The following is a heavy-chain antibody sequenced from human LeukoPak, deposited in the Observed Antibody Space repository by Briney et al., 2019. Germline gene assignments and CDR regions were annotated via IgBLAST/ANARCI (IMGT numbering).Heavy chain of an antibody. CDR3: ARVQYSSGTYYNVGDHYFDY. J-gene: IGHJ4*02. CDR1: GFTFSRYG. V-gene: IGHV3-30*03. CDR2: ISYDGGIK. D-gene: IGHD3-10*01. Sequence: PGGSLRLSCAASGFTFSRYGIHWVRQAPGKGLEGVAVISYDGGIKYYADSVKGRFTISRDDSKNPLYLEMNSLGAEDTAVYYCARVQYSSGTYYNVGDHYFDYWGQGTLVTVSS.